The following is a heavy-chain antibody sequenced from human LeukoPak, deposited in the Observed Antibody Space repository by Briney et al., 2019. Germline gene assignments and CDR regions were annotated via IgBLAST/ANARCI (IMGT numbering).Heavy chain of an antibody. Sequence: GGSLRLCCAASGFTFSSYWMHWVRQVPGKGLVWVSRINSDGRSTSYADSVKGRFTISRDNAKNTVYLQMNSLGAEDTAIYYCVRVLGTVTTIYYFDSWGQGALVTVSS. CDR1: GFTFSSYW. V-gene: IGHV3-74*01. J-gene: IGHJ4*02. CDR2: INSDGRST. CDR3: VRVLGTVTTIYYFDS. D-gene: IGHD4-11*01.